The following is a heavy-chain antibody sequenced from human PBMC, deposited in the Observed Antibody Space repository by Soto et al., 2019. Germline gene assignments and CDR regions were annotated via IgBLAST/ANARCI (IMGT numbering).Heavy chain of an antibody. Sequence: QVQLVQSGAEVKKPGASVKVSCKASGYTFTSYGISWVRQAPGQGLEWMGWISAYNGNTNYAQKLQGRVTMTTDTSTSTAYMELRSLRSDDTAVYYWARGGRVRGYCSGGSCYVGIDYWGQGTLVTVSS. CDR2: ISAYNGNT. J-gene: IGHJ4*02. V-gene: IGHV1-18*01. CDR1: GYTFTSYG. CDR3: ARGGRVRGYCSGGSCYVGIDY. D-gene: IGHD2-15*01.